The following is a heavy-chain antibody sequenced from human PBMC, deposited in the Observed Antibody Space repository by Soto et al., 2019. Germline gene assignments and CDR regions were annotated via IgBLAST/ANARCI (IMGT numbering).Heavy chain of an antibody. D-gene: IGHD2-21*02. CDR1: GFTFSSYS. V-gene: IGHV3-21*01. J-gene: IGHJ4*02. CDR3: AIRTVTNFDY. Sequence: GSLRLSCAASGFTFSSYSMNWVRQAPGKGLEWVSSISSSSSYIYYADSVKGRFTISRDNAKNSLYLQMNSLGAEDTAVYYCAIRTVTNFDYWGQGTLVTVSS. CDR2: ISSSSSYI.